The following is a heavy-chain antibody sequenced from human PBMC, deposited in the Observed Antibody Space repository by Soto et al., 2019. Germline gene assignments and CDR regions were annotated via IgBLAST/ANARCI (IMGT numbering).Heavy chain of an antibody. Sequence: GGSLRLTCAASGFTFDDYTMHWVRQAPGKGMEWVSLISWDGGSTYYADSVKGRFTISRDNSKNSLYLQMNSLRTEDTALYYCAKSYYGMDVWGQGTTVTVSS. CDR3: AKSYYGMDV. CDR1: GFTFDDYT. CDR2: ISWDGGST. J-gene: IGHJ6*02. V-gene: IGHV3-43*01.